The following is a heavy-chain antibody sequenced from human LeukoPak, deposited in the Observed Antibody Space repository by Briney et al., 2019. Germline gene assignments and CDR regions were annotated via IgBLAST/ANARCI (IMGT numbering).Heavy chain of an antibody. CDR2: ISSSGSTI. D-gene: IGHD6-13*01. CDR3: ARFVYSSSWREPREIDY. CDR1: GFTFSDYY. V-gene: IGHV3-11*01. Sequence: GGSLRLSCAASGFTFSDYYMSWIRQAPGKGLEWVSYISSSGSTIYYADSVKGRFTISRDNAKNSLYLQMNSLRAEDTAVYYCARFVYSSSWREPREIDYWGQGTLVTVSS. J-gene: IGHJ4*02.